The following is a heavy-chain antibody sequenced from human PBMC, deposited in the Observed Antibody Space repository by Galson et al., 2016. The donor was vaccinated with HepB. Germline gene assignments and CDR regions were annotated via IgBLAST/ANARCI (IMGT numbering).Heavy chain of an antibody. CDR2: VYYSGST. CDR1: GGSISSRSYY. CDR3: ARLAVGSSARYNSFDP. Sequence: SETLSLTCTVSGGSISSRSYYWGWVRQPPGMGLEWIGSVYYSGSTYYNPSLRSRVTISVDSSKSQFSLNLRSVTASDTAVYFCARLAVGSSARYNSFDPWGQGTLVTVSS. D-gene: IGHD2-2*01. V-gene: IGHV4-39*01. J-gene: IGHJ5*02.